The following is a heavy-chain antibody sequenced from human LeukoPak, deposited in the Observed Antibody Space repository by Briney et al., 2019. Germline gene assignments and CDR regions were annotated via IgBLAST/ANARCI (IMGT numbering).Heavy chain of an antibody. Sequence: GSLRLSCAASGFTFSSYWMHWVRQAPGKGLVWVSRIDSDGSRTSYAAAVKGRFTISRDNAKNTLYLQMNSLRAEDTAVYYCARSPNCGGDCSWGQGTLATVSS. CDR2: IDSDGSRT. CDR1: GFTFSSYW. J-gene: IGHJ5*02. D-gene: IGHD2-21*02. V-gene: IGHV3-74*01. CDR3: ARSPNCGGDCS.